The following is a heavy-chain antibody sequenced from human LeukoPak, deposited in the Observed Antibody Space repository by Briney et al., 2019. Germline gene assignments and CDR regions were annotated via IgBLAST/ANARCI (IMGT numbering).Heavy chain of an antibody. D-gene: IGHD2/OR15-2a*01. Sequence: GGSLRLSCEASGFTFSSYAMSWVRQAPGKGLEWVSGIGGSGVITVYADPVKGRFTISRDNSKNTLYLQMNSLRVEDAAVYYCAKRGNSREFADWGQGTLVTVSS. CDR3: AKRGNSREFAD. J-gene: IGHJ4*02. CDR2: IGGSGVIT. V-gene: IGHV3-23*01. CDR1: GFTFSSYA.